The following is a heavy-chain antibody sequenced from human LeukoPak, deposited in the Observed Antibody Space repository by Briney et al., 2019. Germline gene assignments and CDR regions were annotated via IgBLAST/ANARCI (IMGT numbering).Heavy chain of an antibody. CDR2: INPNSGGT. CDR1: GYTFTGYY. Sequence: ASVKVSCKASGYTFTGYYMHWVRQAPGQGLEWTGWINPNSGGTNYAQKFQGRVTMTRDTSISTAYMELSRLRSDDTAVYYCASRPRKYSSSSSAFDIWGQGTMVTVSS. CDR3: ASRPRKYSSSSSAFDI. J-gene: IGHJ3*02. V-gene: IGHV1-2*02. D-gene: IGHD6-6*01.